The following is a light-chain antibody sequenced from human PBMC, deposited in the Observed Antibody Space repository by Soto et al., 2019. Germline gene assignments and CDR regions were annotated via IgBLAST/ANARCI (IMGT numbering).Light chain of an antibody. CDR2: SAS. J-gene: IGKJ1*01. Sequence: DIQMTQSPSFVSASIGDRFTITCRSSQDIGVRLAWFQQKPGKAPKYLIQSASSLQSGVPSRFSGSGSGTDFTLTISSLQPDDFATYYCQQYDSYSWTFGQGTKVDNK. V-gene: IGKV1D-16*01. CDR1: QDIGVR. CDR3: QQYDSYSWT.